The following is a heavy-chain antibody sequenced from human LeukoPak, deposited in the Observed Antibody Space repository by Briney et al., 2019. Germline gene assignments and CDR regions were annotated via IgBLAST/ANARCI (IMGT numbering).Heavy chain of an antibody. Sequence: GGSLRLSCAASGFTSSDHSTSSIRQTPGKRLPCVSYISSSSTYTKTADSAKVRFPISRDPAKTSLYLHMNSLPAQDTAVNYCARYYNSDSYYSGDSWGQGTLVTVSS. CDR1: GFTSSDHS. D-gene: IGHD1-26*01. J-gene: IGHJ4*02. CDR2: ISSSSTYT. V-gene: IGHV3-11*03. CDR3: ARYYNSDSYYSGDS.